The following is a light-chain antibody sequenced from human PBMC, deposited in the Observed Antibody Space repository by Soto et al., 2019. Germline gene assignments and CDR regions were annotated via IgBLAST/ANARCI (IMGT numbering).Light chain of an antibody. J-gene: IGLJ2*01. CDR1: SSDVGGYNY. V-gene: IGLV2-14*01. CDR2: DVS. CDR3: GSYTSSSSVL. Sequence: QSALTQPASVSGSPGQSITISCTGTSSDVGGYNYVSWYQQHPGKAPKLMIYDVSKRPSGVSNRFSGSKSGNTASLTISGLQAEDGADYYCGSYTSSSSVLFGGGTKLT.